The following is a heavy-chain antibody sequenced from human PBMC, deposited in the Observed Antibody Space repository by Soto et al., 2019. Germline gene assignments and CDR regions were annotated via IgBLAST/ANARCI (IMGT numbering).Heavy chain of an antibody. CDR2: IYYSGST. D-gene: IGHD6-13*01. J-gene: IGHJ5*02. Sequence: SETLSLTCTVSGGSISSYYWSWIRQPPGKGLEWIGYIYYSGSTNYNPSLKSRVTISVDTSKNQFSLKLSSVTAADTAVYCCARGRWSIAAANWFDPWGQGTLVTVSS. V-gene: IGHV4-59*01. CDR3: ARGRWSIAAANWFDP. CDR1: GGSISSYY.